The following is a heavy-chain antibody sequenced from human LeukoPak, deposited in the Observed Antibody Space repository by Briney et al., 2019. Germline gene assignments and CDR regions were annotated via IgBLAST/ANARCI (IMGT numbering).Heavy chain of an antibody. V-gene: IGHV4-39*01. J-gene: IGHJ3*02. Sequence: SETLSLTCTVPGGSISSSSYYWGWIRQPPGKGLEWIGSIHYSGSTYYNPSLKSRVTIFVDTSKNQFSLKLSSVTAADTAVYYCARHAYYYDSSGYLWLAAFDIWGRGTIVTVSS. CDR3: ARHAYYYDSSGYLWLAAFDI. CDR1: GGSISSSSYY. D-gene: IGHD3-22*01. CDR2: IHYSGST.